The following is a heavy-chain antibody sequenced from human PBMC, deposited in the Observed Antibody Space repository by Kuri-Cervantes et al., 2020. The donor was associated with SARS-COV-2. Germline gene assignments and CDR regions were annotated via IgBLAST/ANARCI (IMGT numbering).Heavy chain of an antibody. V-gene: IGHV4-59*10. Sequence: GSLRLSCAVYGGSFSGYYWSWIQQPAGKGLEWIGRIYTSGSTNYNPSLKSRVTMSVDTSKNQFSLKLSSVTAADTAVYYCARVVRGVVDYWGQGTLVTVSS. D-gene: IGHD3-10*01. J-gene: IGHJ4*02. CDR3: ARVVRGVVDY. CDR1: GGSFSGYY. CDR2: IYTSGST.